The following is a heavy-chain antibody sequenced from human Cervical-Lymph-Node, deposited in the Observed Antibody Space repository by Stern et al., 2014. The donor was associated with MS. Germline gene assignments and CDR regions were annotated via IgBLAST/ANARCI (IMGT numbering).Heavy chain of an antibody. CDR2: IDPNSGGT. CDR3: ARERHSMDV. CDR1: GYSFTAYS. Sequence: QVQLGQSGAEVKKPGASVKVSCKASGYSFTAYSMHWVRQAPGQGLEWMGWIDPNSGGTKSAQNLQGRVSMTRDTSISTFYMELSGLTSDDTAVFYCARERHSMDVWGQGTTVTVSS. V-gene: IGHV1-2*02. J-gene: IGHJ6*02.